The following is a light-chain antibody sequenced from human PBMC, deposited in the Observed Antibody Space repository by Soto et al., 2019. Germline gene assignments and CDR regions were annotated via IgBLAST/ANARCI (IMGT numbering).Light chain of an antibody. V-gene: IGLV1-51*01. Sequence: QSALAQPPSVSAAPGQKVTISCSGSSSNIGENYVSWYHQVPGTAPKLLVYDNDKRPSGIPDRFSGSKSGTSATLGITGLQTGDEADYYCGTWDSSLSDGVFGTGTKVTVL. CDR2: DND. CDR1: SSNIGENY. J-gene: IGLJ1*01. CDR3: GTWDSSLSDGV.